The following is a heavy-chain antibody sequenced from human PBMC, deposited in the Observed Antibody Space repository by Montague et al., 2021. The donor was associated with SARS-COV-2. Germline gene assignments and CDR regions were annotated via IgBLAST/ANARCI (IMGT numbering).Heavy chain of an antibody. CDR3: TTHSISGVVIYAFAF. CDR2: LDAQYGDT. V-gene: IGHV1-24*01. D-gene: IGHD3-3*01. J-gene: IGHJ3*01. CDR1: GYSLSQTT. Sequence: SGKVSYKVSGYSLSQTTIHLVRQAPGKGLEWMGRLDAQYGDTVYRQTLQGRVAMTADSSTETAYMELANLISDDTAVYYCTTHSISGVVIYAFAFWGQGTMVTVSS.